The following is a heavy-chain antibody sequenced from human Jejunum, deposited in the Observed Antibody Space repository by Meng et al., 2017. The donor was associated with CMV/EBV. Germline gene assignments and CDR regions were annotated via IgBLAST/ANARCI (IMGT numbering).Heavy chain of an antibody. CDR2: IYRGDDK. V-gene: IGHV2-5*02. Sequence: HITLTEFCPSLAQPTQHLTLTCSVSGLSPSKSGEGGGWKRQPPGKALEWLALIYRGDDKRYSPSLNSRLTIAKDTSKIEVVLTLTNMGPIDTGTYYCAHFVGGYYPSRPDYWGQGTLVTVSS. CDR1: GLSPSKSGEG. CDR3: AHFVGGYYPSRPDY. J-gene: IGHJ4*02. D-gene: IGHD1-26*01.